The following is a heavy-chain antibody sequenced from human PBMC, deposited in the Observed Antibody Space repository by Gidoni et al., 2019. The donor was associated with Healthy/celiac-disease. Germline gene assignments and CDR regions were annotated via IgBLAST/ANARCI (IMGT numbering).Heavy chain of an antibody. J-gene: IGHJ4*02. CDR2: IYSGGST. CDR3: ARDGPLGTMVQGVIAN. Sequence: EVQLVESGGGLVQPGGSLRLSCAASGFTVSRNYMSWVRQAPGKGLEWVSVIYSGGSTYYADSVKGRFTISRDNSKNTLYLQMNSLRAEDTAVYYCARDGPLGTMVQGVIANWGQGTLVTVSS. D-gene: IGHD3-10*01. CDR1: GFTVSRNY. V-gene: IGHV3-66*01.